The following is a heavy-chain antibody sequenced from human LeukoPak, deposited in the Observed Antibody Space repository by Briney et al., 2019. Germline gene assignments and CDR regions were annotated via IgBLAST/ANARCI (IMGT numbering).Heavy chain of an antibody. D-gene: IGHD6-19*01. J-gene: IGHJ4*02. CDR2: IYYSGST. CDR1: GGSISSYY. V-gene: IGHV4-59*05. Sequence: PSETLSLTCTVSGGSISSYYWGWIRQPPGQELEWIGSIYYSGSTYYNQSLKSRVTISVDTSKNQFSLNLSSVAAADTAVYYCATSPTRRYSSDWYSAISWGQGTLVTVSS. CDR3: ATSPTRRYSSDWYSAIS.